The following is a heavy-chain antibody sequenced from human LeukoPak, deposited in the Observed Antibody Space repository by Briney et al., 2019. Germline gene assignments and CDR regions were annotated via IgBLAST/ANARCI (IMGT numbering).Heavy chain of an antibody. CDR2: SNPSSGDT. Sequence: ASVKVSCKASGYTFTDYYMHWVRQAPGQGLEWMGWSNPSSGDTHYAQRFQGRVAMTRDTSISTAYMELSRLRSDDTAVYYCARAGPMVRGVALPLNWFDPWGQGTLVTVSS. D-gene: IGHD3-10*01. J-gene: IGHJ5*02. CDR3: ARAGPMVRGVALPLNWFDP. CDR1: GYTFTDYY. V-gene: IGHV1-2*02.